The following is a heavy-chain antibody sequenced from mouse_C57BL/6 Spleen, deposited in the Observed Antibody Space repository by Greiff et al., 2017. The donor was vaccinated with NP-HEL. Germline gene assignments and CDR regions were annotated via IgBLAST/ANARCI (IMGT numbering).Heavy chain of an antibody. CDR3: ARGGSSGYEAWFAY. CDR2: ISYDGSN. D-gene: IGHD3-2*02. V-gene: IGHV3-6*01. Sequence: DVKLQESGPGLVKPSQSLSLTCSVTGYSITSGYYWNWIRQFPGNKLEWMGYISYDGSNNYNPSLKNRISITRDTSKNQFFLKLNSVTTEDTATYYCARGGSSGYEAWFAYWGQGTLVTVSA. CDR1: GYSITSGYY. J-gene: IGHJ3*01.